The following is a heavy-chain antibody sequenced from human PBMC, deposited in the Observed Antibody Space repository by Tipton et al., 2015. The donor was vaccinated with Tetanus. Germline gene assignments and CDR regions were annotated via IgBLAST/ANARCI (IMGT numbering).Heavy chain of an antibody. Sequence: TLSLTCTVSGGSVRSGSYSWNWIRQPPGKGLEWLAYVSYSGRTNSNYSLKSRITVSQDTSKNQFSLRLTSVTAADTAVYYCERANNDFPKKGPFDSWGQGSLVIVSS. CDR1: GGSVRSGSYS. D-gene: IGHD3-3*01. V-gene: IGHV4-61*01. CDR2: VSYSGRT. CDR3: ERANNDFPKKGPFDS. J-gene: IGHJ4*02.